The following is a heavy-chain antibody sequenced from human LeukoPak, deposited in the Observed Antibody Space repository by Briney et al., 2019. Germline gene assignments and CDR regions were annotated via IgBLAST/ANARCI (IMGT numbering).Heavy chain of an antibody. CDR3: AKAAGTGLGALDI. Sequence: GGSLRLSCAASGFTFDDYAMHWVRQAPGKGLEWVSGISWNSGSIGYADSVKGRFTISRDNAKNSLYLQMNSLRAEDMALYYCAKAAGTGLGALDIWGQGTMVTVSS. CDR2: ISWNSGSI. V-gene: IGHV3-9*03. D-gene: IGHD6-13*01. CDR1: GFTFDDYA. J-gene: IGHJ3*02.